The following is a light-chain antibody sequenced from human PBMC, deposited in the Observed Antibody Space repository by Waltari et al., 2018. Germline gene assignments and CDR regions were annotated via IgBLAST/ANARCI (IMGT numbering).Light chain of an antibody. CDR3: MQGTHWPQT. J-gene: IGKJ1*01. CDR2: KVS. V-gene: IGKV2-30*02. CDR1: QSLAHSDGNTY. Sequence: DVLLTQSPVSLPVTLGQPASMSCNSSQSLAHSDGNTYLNWFHQRPGQSPRRLSSKVSRRDAGDPERCSGSGSGTDFTLRSSRVAAEDVGVYYCMQGTHWPQTFGQGTKVEIK.